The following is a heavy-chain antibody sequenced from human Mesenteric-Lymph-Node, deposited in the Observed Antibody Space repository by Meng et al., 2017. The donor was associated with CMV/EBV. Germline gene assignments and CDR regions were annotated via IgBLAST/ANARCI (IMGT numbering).Heavy chain of an antibody. D-gene: IGHD2-2*01. CDR2: IYYSGST. CDR1: GCSISSYY. J-gene: IGHJ5*02. Sequence: SETLSLTCTASGCSISSYYWSWIRQPPGKGLEWIGYIYYSGSTNYNPSLKSRVTISVDTSKNQFSLKLSSVTAADTAVYYCARSEGYCSRTSRYYLWWFDPWGQGTLVTVSS. V-gene: IGHV4-59*01. CDR3: ARSEGYCSRTSRYYLWWFDP.